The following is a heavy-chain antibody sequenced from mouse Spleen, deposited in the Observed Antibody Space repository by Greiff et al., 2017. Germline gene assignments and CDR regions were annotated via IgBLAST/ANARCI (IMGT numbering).Heavy chain of an antibody. V-gene: IGHV5-17*01. Sequence: EVMLVESGGGLVKPGGSLKLSCAASGFTFSDYGMHWVRQAPEKGLEWVAYISSGSSTIYYADTVTGRFTISRDNAKNTLFLQMTSLRSEDTAMYYCARLAGGYWGQGTTLTVSS. CDR3: ARLAGGY. D-gene: IGHD6-1*01. CDR2: ISSGSSTI. CDR1: GFTFSDYG. J-gene: IGHJ2*01.